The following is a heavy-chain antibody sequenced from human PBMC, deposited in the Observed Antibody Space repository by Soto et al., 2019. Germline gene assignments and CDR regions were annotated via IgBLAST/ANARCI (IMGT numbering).Heavy chain of an antibody. CDR2: INAGNGNT. CDR1: GYTFTSYA. Sequence: GASVKVSCKASGYTFTSYAMHWVRQAPGQRLEWMGWINAGNGNTKYSQKFQGRVTITRDTSASTAYMELSSLRSEDTAVYYCARSSSIVVPGAMASDVWFDAWGQGTLVSVSS. J-gene: IGHJ5*02. V-gene: IGHV1-3*01. D-gene: IGHD2-2*01. CDR3: ARSSSIVVPGAMASDVWFDA.